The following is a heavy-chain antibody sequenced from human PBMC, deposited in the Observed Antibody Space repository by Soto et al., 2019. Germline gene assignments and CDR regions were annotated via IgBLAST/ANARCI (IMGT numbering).Heavy chain of an antibody. D-gene: IGHD3-10*01. CDR2: INSDGSST. J-gene: IGHJ4*02. CDR3: ACYPPYYGSGSWNY. V-gene: IGHV3-74*01. Sequence: EVQLVESGGALVQPGGSLRLSCAASGFTFSNYWMHWVRQAPGKGLVWVSRINSDGSSTSYADSVKGRFTISRDNAKNTLHLQMNSLRAEDTHVYYCACYPPYYGSGSWNYWGQGTLVTVSS. CDR1: GFTFSNYW.